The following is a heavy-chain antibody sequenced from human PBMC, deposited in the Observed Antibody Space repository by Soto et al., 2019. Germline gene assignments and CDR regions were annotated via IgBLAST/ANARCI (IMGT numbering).Heavy chain of an antibody. CDR1: GGSISSYY. Sequence: PSETLSLTCTVSGGSISSYYWSWIRQPPGKGLEWIGYIYYSGSTNYNPSLKSRVTISVDTSKNQFSLKLSSVTAADTAVYYCARLANWFDTWGQGTRVTVSS. V-gene: IGHV4-59*01. J-gene: IGHJ5*02. D-gene: IGHD6-19*01. CDR3: ARLANWFDT. CDR2: IYYSGST.